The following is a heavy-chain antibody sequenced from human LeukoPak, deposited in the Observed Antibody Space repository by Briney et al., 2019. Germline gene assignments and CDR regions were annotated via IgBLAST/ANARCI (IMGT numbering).Heavy chain of an antibody. D-gene: IGHD1-1*01. V-gene: IGHV3-66*01. Sequence: PGGSLRLSCAASGFTVSSNYMSWVRQAPGKGLEWVSVIYSGGSTYYADSVKGRFTISRDNSKNTLYLQMNSLRAEDTAVYYCARDSIRGTGTYYYYYGMDVWGQGTTVTVSS. CDR2: IYSGGST. CDR3: ARDSIRGTGTYYYYYGMDV. CDR1: GFTVSSNY. J-gene: IGHJ6*02.